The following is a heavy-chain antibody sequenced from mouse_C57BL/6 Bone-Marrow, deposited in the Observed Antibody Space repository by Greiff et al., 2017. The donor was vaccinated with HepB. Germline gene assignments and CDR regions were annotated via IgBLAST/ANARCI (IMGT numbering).Heavy chain of an antibody. D-gene: IGHD1-1*01. Sequence: QVQLQQSGAELVRPGTSVKVSCKASGYAFTNYLIEWVKQRPGQGLEWIGVINPGSGGTNYNEKFKGKATLTADKSSSTAYMQLSSLTSEDSAVYYCARSTTVVAEDWGQGTTLTVSS. CDR3: ARSTTVVAED. J-gene: IGHJ2*01. V-gene: IGHV1-54*01. CDR1: GYAFTNYL. CDR2: INPGSGGT.